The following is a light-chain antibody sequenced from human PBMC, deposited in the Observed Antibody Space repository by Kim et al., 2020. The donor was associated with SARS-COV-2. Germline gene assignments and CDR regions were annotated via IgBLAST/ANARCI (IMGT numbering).Light chain of an antibody. CDR1: QSVGSW. J-gene: IGKJ3*01. Sequence: AASEGNTVTITCRASQSVGSWLAWYQQKPGRAPKLLIWQTSSLDIGLPSRFSGSGSGTEFTLTINSLPPDDSATYYCQEYNDYPTFGRGTKVDIK. CDR3: QEYNDYPT. CDR2: QTS. V-gene: IGKV1-5*03.